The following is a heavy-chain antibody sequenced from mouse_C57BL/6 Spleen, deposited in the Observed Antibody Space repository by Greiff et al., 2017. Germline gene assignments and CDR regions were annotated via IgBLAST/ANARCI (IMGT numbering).Heavy chain of an antibody. V-gene: IGHV1-69*01. CDR1: GYTFTSYW. Sequence: QVQLQQPGAELVMPGASVKLSCKASGYTFTSYWMHWVKQRPGQGLEWIGEIDPSDSYTNYNQKFKGKSTLTVEKSSSTAYMQLSSLTSEDSAVYYCASCDGSEGFAYWGQGTLVTVAA. CDR3: ASCDGSEGFAY. J-gene: IGHJ3*01. CDR2: IDPSDSYT. D-gene: IGHD2-3*01.